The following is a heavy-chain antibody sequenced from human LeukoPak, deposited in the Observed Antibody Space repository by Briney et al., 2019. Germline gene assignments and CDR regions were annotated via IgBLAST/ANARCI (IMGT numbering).Heavy chain of an antibody. CDR1: GFTFSSHA. D-gene: IGHD2-21*01. CDR2: ISDSGSST. V-gene: IGHV3-23*01. Sequence: PGGCLRLFCAASGFTFSSHAMSWVRQAPGKGLEWVSAISDSGSSTYYADSVERRFHISGDNSKNTLHRQMNSVIAEDTAIYYCAKKLFRGWVFYFDYGGRGTLVSVSS. CDR3: AKKLFRGWVFYFDY. J-gene: IGHJ4*02.